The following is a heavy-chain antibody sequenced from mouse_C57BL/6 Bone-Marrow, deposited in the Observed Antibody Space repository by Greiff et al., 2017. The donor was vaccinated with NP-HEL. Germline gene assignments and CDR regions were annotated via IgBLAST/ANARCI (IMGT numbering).Heavy chain of an antibody. V-gene: IGHV5-12*01. Sequence: EVKLMESGGGLVQPGGSLKLSCAASGFTFSDYYMYWVRQTPEKRLEWVAYISNGGGSTYYPDTVKGRFTISRDNAKNTLYLQMSRLKSEDTAMYYCARRNYSNYGYWYFDVWGTGTTVTVSS. D-gene: IGHD2-5*01. CDR1: GFTFSDYY. J-gene: IGHJ1*03. CDR2: ISNGGGST. CDR3: ARRNYSNYGYWYFDV.